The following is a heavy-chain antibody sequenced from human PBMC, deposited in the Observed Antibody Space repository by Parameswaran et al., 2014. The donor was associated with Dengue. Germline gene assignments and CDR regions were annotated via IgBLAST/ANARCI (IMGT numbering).Heavy chain of an antibody. J-gene: IGHJ4*02. CDR2: INHSGST. V-gene: IGHV4-34*01. CDR3: ARMSIAARHFDY. D-gene: IGHD6-6*01. Sequence: VRQMPGKGLEWIGEINHSGSTNYNPSLKSRVTISVDTSKNQFSLKLSSVTAADTAVYYCARMSIAARHFDYWGQGTLVTVSS.